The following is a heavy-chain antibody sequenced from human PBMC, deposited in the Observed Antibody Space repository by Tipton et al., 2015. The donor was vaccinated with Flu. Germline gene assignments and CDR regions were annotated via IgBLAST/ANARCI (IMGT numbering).Heavy chain of an antibody. Sequence: LVKPTETLSLTCAVYGGSFSGYYWSWIRQPPGKGLEWIGYIYYSGSTNYNPSLKSRVTISVDTSKNQFSLKLSSVTAADTAVYYCARWGLSTGGFDYWGQGTLVTVSS. J-gene: IGHJ4*02. V-gene: IGHV4-59*08. CDR1: GGSFSGYY. CDR2: IYYSGST. D-gene: IGHD2-2*01. CDR3: ARWGLSTGGFDY.